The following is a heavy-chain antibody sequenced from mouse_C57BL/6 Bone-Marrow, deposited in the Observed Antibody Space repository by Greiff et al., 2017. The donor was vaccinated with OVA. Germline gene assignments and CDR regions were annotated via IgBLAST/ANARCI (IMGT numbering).Heavy chain of an antibody. D-gene: IGHD1-1*01. CDR1: GYTFTSYW. CDR3: ARFPMTTVVGTDLDWYFDD. V-gene: IGHV1-55*01. CDR2: IYPGSGST. J-gene: IGHJ1*03. Sequence: QVQLQQPGAELVKPGASVKMSCKASGYTFTSYWITWVKQRPGQGLEWIGDIYPGSGSTNYNEKFKSKATLTVDTSSSTAYMQLSSLTSEDSAVYYCARFPMTTVVGTDLDWYFDDWGTGTTVTVSS.